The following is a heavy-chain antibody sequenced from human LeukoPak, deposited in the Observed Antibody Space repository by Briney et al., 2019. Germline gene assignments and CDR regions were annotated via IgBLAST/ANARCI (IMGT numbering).Heavy chain of an antibody. Sequence: ASVKLSCTPSGYSLTGYYMHWVRPAPGQGLEWMGWINPNSGEIGYAQEFQGRVSMTRDMCIITIYMELARMKSDDTAFYYCARWDGYSSSPDYWCQGSLVTVSS. V-gene: IGHV1-2*02. CDR1: GYSLTGYY. D-gene: IGHD6-13*01. CDR3: ARWDGYSSSPDY. CDR2: INPNSGEI. J-gene: IGHJ4*02.